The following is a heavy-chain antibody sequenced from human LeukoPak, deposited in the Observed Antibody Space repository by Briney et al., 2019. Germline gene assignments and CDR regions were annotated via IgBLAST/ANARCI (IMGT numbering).Heavy chain of an antibody. CDR2: TSFDGSNQ. V-gene: IGHV3-30*18. CDR3: AKGIRDFSWLPSFDW. Sequence: PGRSLRLSCAASGFTFSTYGMHWVRQAPGKGLEWVAVTSFDGSNQYYADSVEGRFTISRDNFKSTLFLQMNSLTAEDTAVYYCAKGIRDFSWLPSFDWWGQGIQVTVSS. D-gene: IGHD3-9*01. J-gene: IGHJ4*02. CDR1: GFTFSTYG.